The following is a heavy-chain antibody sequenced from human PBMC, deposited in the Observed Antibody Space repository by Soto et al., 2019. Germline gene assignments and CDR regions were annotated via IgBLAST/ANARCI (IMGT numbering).Heavy chain of an antibody. CDR1: GFTFSSNS. CDR3: ARESNRNYYYYYGMDV. Sequence: GGCLRLSCAASGFTFSSNSMNWVRQAPGKGLVWVSSISSSSSYIYYADSVKGRFTISRDNAKNSLYLQMNSLRAEDTAVYYCARESNRNYYYYYGMDVWGQGTTVTVSS. J-gene: IGHJ6*02. CDR2: ISSSSSYI. V-gene: IGHV3-21*01.